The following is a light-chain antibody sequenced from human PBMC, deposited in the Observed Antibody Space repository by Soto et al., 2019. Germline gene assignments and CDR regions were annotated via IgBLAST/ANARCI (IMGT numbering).Light chain of an antibody. CDR3: QSWRIGILWV. CDR2: LNSDGSH. J-gene: IGLJ3*02. V-gene: IGLV4-69*01. Sequence: QPVLTQSPSASASLGASVKLTCTLSSGHSSYAIAWHQQQPEKGPRYLMKLNSDGSHSQGDGTPDRFSGSSSGSERYLTMASLPSDDAADYYYQSWRIGILWVFGGGTKLTVL. CDR1: SGHSSYA.